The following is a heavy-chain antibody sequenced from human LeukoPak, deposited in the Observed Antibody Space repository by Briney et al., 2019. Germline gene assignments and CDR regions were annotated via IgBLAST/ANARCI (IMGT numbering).Heavy chain of an antibody. CDR1: GGTFSSYA. D-gene: IGHD4-11*01. J-gene: IGHJ4*02. V-gene: IGHV1-69*13. Sequence: SVKVSCTASGGTFSSYAISWVRQAPGQGLEWVGGVIPIFGTANYAQKFQGRVTITADESTSTAYMELSSLRSEDTAVYYCARDHFGGLTVTPGVWYFDYWGQGTLVTVSS. CDR2: VIPIFGTA. CDR3: ARDHFGGLTVTPGVWYFDY.